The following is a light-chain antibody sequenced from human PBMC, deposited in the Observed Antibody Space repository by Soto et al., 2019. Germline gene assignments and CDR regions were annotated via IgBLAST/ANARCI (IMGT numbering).Light chain of an antibody. V-gene: IGKV3-20*01. CDR2: GAS. J-gene: IGKJ4*02. CDR3: QQYGSSLTWT. CDR1: QSANST. Sequence: EVVMTQSPSTLSVSPGEKANPSGIASQSANSTLAWYQQTLGQAPRLLIYGASSRATGIPDRFSGSGSGTDFTLTISRLAPEDFAVYYCQQYGSSLTWTFGGGTKVDIK.